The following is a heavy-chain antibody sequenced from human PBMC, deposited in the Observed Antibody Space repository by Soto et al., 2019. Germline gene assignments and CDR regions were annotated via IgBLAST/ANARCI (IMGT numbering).Heavy chain of an antibody. CDR1: GGSISRGGYY. V-gene: IGHV4-30-4*01. CDR2: IYYSGST. D-gene: IGHD3-10*01. Sequence: SETLSLTCTVSGGSISRGGYYWSWIRQPPGKGLECIGYIYYSGSTYYNPSLKSRVTISVDTCKNQFSLKLSSVTAADTAVYYCASRKSSPYFDYWGQGTXVTVSS. J-gene: IGHJ4*02. CDR3: ASRKSSPYFDY.